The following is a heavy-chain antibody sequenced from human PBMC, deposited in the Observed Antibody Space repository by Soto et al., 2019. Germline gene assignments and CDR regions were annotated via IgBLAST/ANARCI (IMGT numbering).Heavy chain of an antibody. Sequence: SETLSLTCRVSGDSISSSGYYWSWIRQRPGKGLEWIGNIYYSGSSYNNPSLKSRVTISVNTSKNQFSLNLRSVTAADTAVYYCARDSDYYSSGSFDYWGQGTLVTVSS. CDR3: ARDSDYYSSGSFDY. CDR1: GDSISSSGYY. V-gene: IGHV4-31*03. CDR2: IYYSGSS. J-gene: IGHJ4*02. D-gene: IGHD3-10*01.